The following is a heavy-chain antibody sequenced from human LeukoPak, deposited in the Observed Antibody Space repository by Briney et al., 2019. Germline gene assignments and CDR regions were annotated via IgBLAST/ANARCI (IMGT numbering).Heavy chain of an antibody. Sequence: PGGSLRLSCVASGITFSNSVMHWVRQPTGKSLEWVSGIGVDDATHYLDSVKDRFTISRDNAKNSFYLQMNSLTAGDTAMYYCATEGHSSGRAPAFDIWGQGTMVTVSS. CDR1: GITFSNSV. CDR2: IGVDDAT. D-gene: IGHD6-19*01. V-gene: IGHV3-13*01. CDR3: ATEGHSSGRAPAFDI. J-gene: IGHJ3*02.